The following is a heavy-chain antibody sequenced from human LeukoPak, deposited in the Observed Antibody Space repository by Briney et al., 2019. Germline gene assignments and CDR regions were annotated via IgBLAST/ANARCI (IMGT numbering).Heavy chain of an antibody. Sequence: GGSLRLSCAASGFTFSSYSMNWVRQAPGKGLEWVSYISSSSSTIYYADSVKGRFTISRDNAKNSLYLQMNSLRAEDTAVYYCARAGIVVVPAAGGDFDYWGQGTLVTVSS. CDR1: GFTFSSYS. J-gene: IGHJ4*02. CDR2: ISSSSSTI. V-gene: IGHV3-48*01. CDR3: ARAGIVVVPAAGGDFDY. D-gene: IGHD2-2*01.